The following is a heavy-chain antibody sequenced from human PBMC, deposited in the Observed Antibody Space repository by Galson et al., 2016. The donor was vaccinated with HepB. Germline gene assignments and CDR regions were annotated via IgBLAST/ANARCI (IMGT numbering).Heavy chain of an antibody. D-gene: IGHD3-9*01. CDR2: IKSKTDGGTT. CDR1: GFTFNNAW. CDR3: TSHVSYYDILTGYYMRMLDY. V-gene: IGHV3-15*01. Sequence: SLRLSCAASGFTFNNAWMSWVRQAPGKGLEWVGRIKSKTDGGTTNYAAPVKGRFNISRDDSKNTLYLQMNSLKIEDTAVYYCTSHVSYYDILTGYYMRMLDYWGQGTLVTVSS. J-gene: IGHJ4*02.